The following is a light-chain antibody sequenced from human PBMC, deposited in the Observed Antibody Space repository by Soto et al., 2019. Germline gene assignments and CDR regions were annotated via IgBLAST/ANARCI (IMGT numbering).Light chain of an antibody. CDR3: QQDGSAPPWT. CDR1: QSVSSGH. CDR2: GTS. J-gene: IGKJ1*01. V-gene: IGKV3-20*01. Sequence: EIVLTQSPGSLSVSPGESATLSCRASQSVSSGHLAWYQQRPGQAPRLLMYGTSSRATDIQDRFSGSGSGPDCTLIISRLEPEDYAVYYCQQDGSAPPWTCGQGTKVEIK.